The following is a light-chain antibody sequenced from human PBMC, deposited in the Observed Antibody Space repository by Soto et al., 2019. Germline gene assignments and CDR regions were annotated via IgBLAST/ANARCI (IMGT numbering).Light chain of an antibody. CDR1: SSDVGGYNY. CDR2: DVN. CDR3: CSYAGSHTPWV. J-gene: IGLJ3*02. V-gene: IGLV2-11*01. Sequence: QSVLTQPRSVSGSPGQSVTISCTGTSSDVGGYNYVPWYQQHPGKAPKLMIYDVNKWPSGVPDRFSGSKSGNTASLTISGLQAEDEADYHCCSYAGSHTPWVFGGGTKLTVL.